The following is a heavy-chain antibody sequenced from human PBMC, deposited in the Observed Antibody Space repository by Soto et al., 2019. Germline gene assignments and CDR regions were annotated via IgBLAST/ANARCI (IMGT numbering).Heavy chain of an antibody. CDR3: ARHLTYCSAGSCYSDFPYYGMDV. J-gene: IGHJ6*02. D-gene: IGHD2-15*01. Sequence: SETLSLTCTVSGGSISSSSYYWGWIRQPPGKGLEWIGGIFYSGSTYYNPSLKSRVTISVDTSKNQFSLKLSSVTAADTAVYYCARHLTYCSAGSCYSDFPYYGMDVWGQGTTVTVS. CDR2: IFYSGST. V-gene: IGHV4-39*01. CDR1: GGSISSSSYY.